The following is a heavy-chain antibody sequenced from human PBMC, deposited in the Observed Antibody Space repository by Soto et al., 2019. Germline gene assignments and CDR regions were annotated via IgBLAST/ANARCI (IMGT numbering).Heavy chain of an antibody. J-gene: IGHJ4*02. D-gene: IGHD3-22*01. V-gene: IGHV3-53*01. CDR2: IYAGTIT. CDR1: GITFSSYY. Sequence: GGCLRLSCASSGITFSSYYMSWVRQAAGKGLEWVSVIYAGTITYYADSVKGRFTIYRDNSKNTLNLEMNSLRVEDTAVYYCARIPYDNSGTIFDYWGQGTLVTVS. CDR3: ARIPYDNSGTIFDY.